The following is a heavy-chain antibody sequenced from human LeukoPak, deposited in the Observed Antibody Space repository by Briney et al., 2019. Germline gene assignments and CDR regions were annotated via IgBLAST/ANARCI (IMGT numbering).Heavy chain of an antibody. V-gene: IGHV4-59*01. J-gene: IGHJ4*02. CDR2: IYYSGST. CDR3: ARDDVAAAGNLDY. CDR1: GGSSSSNY. Sequence: SETLSLTCTVSGGSSSSNYWSWIRQPPGKGLEWIGYIYYSGSTNYNPSLKSRVTISVDTSKNQFSLKLSSVTAADTAVYYCARDDVAAAGNLDYWGQGTLVTVSS. D-gene: IGHD6-13*01.